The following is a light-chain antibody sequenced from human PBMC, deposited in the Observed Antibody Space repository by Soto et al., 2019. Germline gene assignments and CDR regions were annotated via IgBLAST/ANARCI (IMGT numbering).Light chain of an antibody. J-gene: IGLJ1*01. CDR3: SSYTNINTRACV. CDR1: SGDIGSYNR. V-gene: IGLV2-14*01. Sequence: QSVLTQPASVSGSPGQSITIPRTGTSGDIGSYNRVSWYQQHPGKAPKLIIYEVTDRPSGVSNRFSGSKSGNTASLTISGLQAEDEAEYYCSSYTNINTRACVFGTGTKVTVL. CDR2: EVT.